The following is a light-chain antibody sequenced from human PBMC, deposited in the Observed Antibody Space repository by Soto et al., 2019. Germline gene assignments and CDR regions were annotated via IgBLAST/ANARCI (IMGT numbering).Light chain of an antibody. J-gene: IGLJ2*01. CDR1: SSDIGGYDY. CDR3: TSYASGSSHVV. CDR2: DVN. V-gene: IGLV2-14*01. Sequence: QSALTQPASVSGSPGQSITLSCTGTSSDIGGYDYVSWYQRHPGKAPKLIIYDVNNRPSGVSNRFFGSKSGNTASLTISGLQAEDEADYYCTSYASGSSHVVFGGGTKLTVL.